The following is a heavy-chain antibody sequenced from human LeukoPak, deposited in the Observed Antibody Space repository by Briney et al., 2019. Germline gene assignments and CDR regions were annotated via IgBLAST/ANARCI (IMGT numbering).Heavy chain of an antibody. CDR1: GGSISSSSYY. CDR2: IYYSGGT. D-gene: IGHD3-16*02. CDR3: ARRTFGGVIAY. V-gene: IGHV4-39*07. J-gene: IGHJ4*02. Sequence: SETLSLTCTVSGGSISSSSYYWGWIRQPPGKGLEWIGSIYYSGGTYYNPSLKSRVTISVDTSKNQFSLKLSSVTAADTAVYYCARRTFGGVIAYWGQGTLVTVSS.